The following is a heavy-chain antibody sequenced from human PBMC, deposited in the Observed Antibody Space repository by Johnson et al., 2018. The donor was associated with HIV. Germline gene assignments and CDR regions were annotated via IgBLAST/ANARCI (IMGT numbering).Heavy chain of an antibody. D-gene: IGHD3-22*01. J-gene: IGHJ3*02. Sequence: VQLVESGGGLVTPGGSLRLSCAASAFAFSSYVMHWVRQAPGKGLEWVAVISYDGSNKYYADFVKGRFTISRANSKNTLYLQMNSLRAEDTAVYYCARESDSSGYRGEAFDIWGQGTMVTVSS. CDR3: ARESDSSGYRGEAFDI. CDR1: AFAFSSYV. CDR2: ISYDGSNK. V-gene: IGHV3-30*04.